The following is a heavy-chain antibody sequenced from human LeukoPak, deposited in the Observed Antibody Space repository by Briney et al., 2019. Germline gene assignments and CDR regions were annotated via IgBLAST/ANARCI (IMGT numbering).Heavy chain of an antibody. V-gene: IGHV3-7*01. CDR1: GFTFSSYW. J-gene: IGHJ6*03. D-gene: IGHD6-19*01. CDR3: ARDLEYSSGWYNYYYYYMDV. CDR2: IKQDGSEK. Sequence: GGSLRLSCAASGFTFSSYWMSWVRQAPGKGLEWVANIKQDGSEKYYVDSVKGRFTISRDNAKNSLYLQMNGLRAEDTAVYYCARDLEYSSGWYNYYYYYMDVWGKGTTVTVSS.